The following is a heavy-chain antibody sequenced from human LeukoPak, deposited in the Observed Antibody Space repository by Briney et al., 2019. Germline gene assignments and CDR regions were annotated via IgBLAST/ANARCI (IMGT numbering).Heavy chain of an antibody. CDR2: IKQDGSEK. J-gene: IGHJ4*02. D-gene: IGHD2-2*02. CDR3: ARDIVVVPAAIYYFDY. Sequence: PGGSLRLSCAASGFTFSSYAMSWVRQAPEKGLEWVANIKQDGSEKYYVDSVKGRFTISRDNAKNSLYLQMNSLRAEDTAVYYCARDIVVVPAAIYYFDYWGQGTLVTVSS. CDR1: GFTFSSYA. V-gene: IGHV3-7*01.